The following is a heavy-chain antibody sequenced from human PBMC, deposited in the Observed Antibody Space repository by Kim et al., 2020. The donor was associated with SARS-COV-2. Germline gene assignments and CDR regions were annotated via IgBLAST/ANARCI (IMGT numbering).Heavy chain of an antibody. Sequence: AAPVKGKCTITRDDSKNTLDLQMNSLKTEDTAVYYCTTITDIVVPSLFDPWGQGTLVTVSS. J-gene: IGHJ5*02. V-gene: IGHV3-15*01. CDR3: TTITDIVVPSLFDP. D-gene: IGHD2-15*01.